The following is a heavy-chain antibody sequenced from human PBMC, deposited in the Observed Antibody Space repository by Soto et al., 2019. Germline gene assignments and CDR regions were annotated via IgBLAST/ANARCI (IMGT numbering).Heavy chain of an antibody. CDR2: INPSGGST. D-gene: IGHD3-3*01. V-gene: IGHV1-46*03. Sequence: ASVKVSCKASGYPFTSYCIHWVRQAPGQGLEWMGIINPSGGSTSYAQKFQGRVTMTRDTSTSTVYMELSSLRSEDTAVYYCARRFPPYYDFWSGHDAFDSWGQGTMFTVSS. CDR3: ARRFPPYYDFWSGHDAFDS. J-gene: IGHJ3*02. CDR1: GYPFTSYC.